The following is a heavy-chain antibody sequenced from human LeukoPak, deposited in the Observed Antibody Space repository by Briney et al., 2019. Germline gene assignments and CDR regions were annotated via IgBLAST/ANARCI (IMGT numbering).Heavy chain of an antibody. J-gene: IGHJ4*02. CDR2: ISAYNGNT. CDR3: ARDTSESAPGDWSPLGPGWADY. V-gene: IGHV1-18*01. CDR1: GYTFTIYG. D-gene: IGHD3/OR15-3a*01. Sequence: ASVKVSFKASGYTFTIYGISWVRQAPGQGLEWMGWISAYNGNTNYAQKLQGRVTMTTDTSTSTAYMELRSLRSDDTAVYYCARDTSESAPGDWSPLGPGWADYWGQGTLVTVSS.